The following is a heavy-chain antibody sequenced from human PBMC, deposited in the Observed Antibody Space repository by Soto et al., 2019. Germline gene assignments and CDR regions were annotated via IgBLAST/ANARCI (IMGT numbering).Heavy chain of an antibody. CDR3: ARHSLALRKNNWFDP. D-gene: IGHD3-3*02. CDR2: IFYLGSS. CDR1: CYSIISSDFY. Sequence: SETLSPTFTVPCYSIISSDFYWGWVRQPPGKGLEWIGSIFYLGSSYYNPSLKSRVTMSVDTSKNQFSLRLRSVTAADTALYFCARHSLALRKNNWFDPWGQGIMVTVSS. J-gene: IGHJ5*02. V-gene: IGHV4-39*01.